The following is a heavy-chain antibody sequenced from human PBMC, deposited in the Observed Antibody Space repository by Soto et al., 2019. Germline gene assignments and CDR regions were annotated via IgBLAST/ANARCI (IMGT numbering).Heavy chain of an antibody. CDR3: ARGGYSSGWYYYYYYMDV. CDR2: ISSKGGST. CDR1: GFTFSSDP. Sequence: PGGTLSLSCAASGFTFSSDPMNWVRQAPGKEQEYVSAISSKGGSTYYANSVKGRFTISRDNSKNTLYLQMGSLRAEDMAVYYCARGGYSSGWYYYYYYMDVWGKGTTVTVSS. D-gene: IGHD6-19*01. J-gene: IGHJ6*03. V-gene: IGHV3-64*01.